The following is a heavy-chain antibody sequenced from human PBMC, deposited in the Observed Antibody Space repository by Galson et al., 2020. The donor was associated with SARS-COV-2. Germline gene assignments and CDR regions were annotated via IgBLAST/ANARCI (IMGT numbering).Heavy chain of an antibody. CDR2: ISYDGSNK. CDR3: AKSQSAGGGIAAGWLVYYYYYGMDV. Sequence: TGGSLRLSCAASGFTFSSYGMHWVRQAPGKGLEWVAVISYDGSNKYYADSVKGRFTISRDNSKNTLYLQMNSLRAEDTAVYYCAKSQSAGGGIAAGWLVYYYYYGMDVWGQGTTVTVSS. D-gene: IGHD6-13*01. CDR1: GFTFSSYG. J-gene: IGHJ6*02. V-gene: IGHV3-30*18.